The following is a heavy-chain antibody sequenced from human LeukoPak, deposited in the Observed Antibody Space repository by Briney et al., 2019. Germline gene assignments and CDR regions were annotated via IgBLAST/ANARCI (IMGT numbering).Heavy chain of an antibody. Sequence: GASVTVSFTSSVYTFTRYYMHWVRQAPGQGLEWMGWINPNSGGTNYAQKFQGRVTMTRDTSISTAYMELSRLRSDDTAVYYCAMIAARNGVDPWGQGTLVTVSS. CDR1: VYTFTRYY. CDR3: AMIAARNGVDP. D-gene: IGHD6-6*01. V-gene: IGHV1-2*02. CDR2: INPNSGGT. J-gene: IGHJ5*02.